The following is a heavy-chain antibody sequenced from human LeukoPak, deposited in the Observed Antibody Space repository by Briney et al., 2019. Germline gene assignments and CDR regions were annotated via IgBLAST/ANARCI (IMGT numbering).Heavy chain of an antibody. V-gene: IGHV3-48*03. CDR3: ARDAHYYDSSGYFRAPFEY. Sequence: PGGSLRLSCATSGFTFSSYEMKWVRQAPGKGLEWVSYINGDGSTRNYADSVKGRFTIPRHNAKNPRDQQMSSLRAEDTAVYYCARDAHYYDSSGYFRAPFEYWGQGTLVTVSS. D-gene: IGHD3-22*01. CDR1: GFTFSSYE. J-gene: IGHJ4*02. CDR2: INGDGSTR.